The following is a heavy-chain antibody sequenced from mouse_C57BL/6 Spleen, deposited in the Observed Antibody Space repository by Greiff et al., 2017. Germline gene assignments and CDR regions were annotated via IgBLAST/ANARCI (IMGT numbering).Heavy chain of an antibody. D-gene: IGHD3-2*02. V-gene: IGHV1-76*01. Sequence: QVQLQQSGAELVRPGASVKLSCKASGYTFTDYYINWVKQRPGQGLEWIARIYPGSGNTYYNEKFKGKATLTAEKSSSTADMQLSSLTSEDSAVYFCAREDSSGYWFAYWGQGTLVTVSA. CDR1: GYTFTDYY. CDR2: IYPGSGNT. J-gene: IGHJ3*01. CDR3: AREDSSGYWFAY.